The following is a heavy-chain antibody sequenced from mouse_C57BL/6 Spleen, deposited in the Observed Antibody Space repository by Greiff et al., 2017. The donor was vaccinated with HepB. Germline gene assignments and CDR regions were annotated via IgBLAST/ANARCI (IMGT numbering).Heavy chain of an antibody. V-gene: IGHV3-6*01. D-gene: IGHD1-1*01. J-gene: IGHJ2*01. CDR2: ISYDGSN. CDR1: GYSITSGYY. CDR3: ARDGNYYGSSSFDY. Sequence: EVKLQESGPGLVKPSQSLSLTCSVTGYSITSGYYWNWIRQFPGNKLEWMGYISYDGSNNYNPSLKNRISITRDTSKNQFFLKLNSVTTEDTATYYCARDGNYYGSSSFDYWGQGTTLTVSS.